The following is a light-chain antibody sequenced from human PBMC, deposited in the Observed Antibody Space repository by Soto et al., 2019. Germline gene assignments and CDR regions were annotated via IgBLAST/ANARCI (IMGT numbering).Light chain of an antibody. CDR3: SSYAGSNNFVV. CDR1: SSDVGGYNY. V-gene: IGLV2-8*01. CDR2: EVS. Sequence: QSALTQPPSASGSPGQSVTISCTGTSSDVGGYNYVSWYQQHPGKAPKLMIYEVSKRPSGVPDRFSGSKSGNTASLTDSGLQAEDEDDYYCSSYAGSNNFVVFGGGTQLTVL. J-gene: IGLJ2*01.